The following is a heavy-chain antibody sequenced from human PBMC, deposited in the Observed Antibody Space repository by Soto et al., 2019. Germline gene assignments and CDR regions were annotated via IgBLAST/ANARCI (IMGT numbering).Heavy chain of an antibody. Sequence: ASETRSLTCAVSGGSISSGGYSWSWIRQPPGKGLEWIGYIYHSGSTYYNPSLKSRVTISVDRSKNQFSLKLSSVTAADTAVYYCARGSGLQGDSSGYYYSYDYWGQGTLVTVSS. CDR1: GGSISSGGYS. J-gene: IGHJ4*02. CDR3: ARGSGLQGDSSGYYYSYDY. CDR2: IYHSGST. V-gene: IGHV4-30-2*01. D-gene: IGHD3-22*01.